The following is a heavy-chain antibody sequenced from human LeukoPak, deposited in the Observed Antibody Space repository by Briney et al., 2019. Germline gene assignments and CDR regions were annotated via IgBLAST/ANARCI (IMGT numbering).Heavy chain of an antibody. Sequence: SETLSLTCTVSGGSISSGGYYWSWIRQPPGKGLEWIGYIYHSGSTYYNPFLKSRVTISVDRSKNQFSLKLSPVTAADTAVYYCARDLGIAVAGTMNYYYYMDVWGKGTTVTVSS. CDR3: ARDLGIAVAGTMNYYYYMDV. V-gene: IGHV4-30-2*01. CDR2: IYHSGST. CDR1: GGSISSGGYY. D-gene: IGHD6-19*01. J-gene: IGHJ6*03.